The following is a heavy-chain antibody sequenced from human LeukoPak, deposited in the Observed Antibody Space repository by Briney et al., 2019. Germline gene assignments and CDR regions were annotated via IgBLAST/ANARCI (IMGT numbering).Heavy chain of an antibody. D-gene: IGHD1-1*01. CDR3: ITELDLDELDY. Sequence: GGSLRLSCAGSGFTFSNAWMNWVRQAPGKGLEWIGRIKSKSEGGTTDYAAPVEGRFTISRDDSKNTLYLQMNSLKTEDTAVYYCITELDLDELDYWGQGTLVTVSS. J-gene: IGHJ4*02. CDR2: IKSKSEGGTT. CDR1: GFTFSNAW. V-gene: IGHV3-15*01.